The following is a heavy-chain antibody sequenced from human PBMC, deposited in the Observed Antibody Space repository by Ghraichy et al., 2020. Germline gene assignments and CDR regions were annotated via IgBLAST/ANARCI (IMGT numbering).Heavy chain of an antibody. CDR2: ISAYNGNT. CDR1: GHTFTSYG. Sequence: ASVKVSCKASGHTFTSYGISWVRQAPGQGLEWMGWISAYNGNTNYAQKLQGRVTMTTDTSTSTAYMELRSLRSDDTAVYYCARSYYYDSSGYLVYWGQGTLVTVSS. D-gene: IGHD3-22*01. J-gene: IGHJ4*02. CDR3: ARSYYYDSSGYLVY. V-gene: IGHV1-18*04.